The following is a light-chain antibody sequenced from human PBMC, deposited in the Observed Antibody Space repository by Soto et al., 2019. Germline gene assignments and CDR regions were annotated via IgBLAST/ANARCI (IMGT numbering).Light chain of an antibody. V-gene: IGKV3-20*01. CDR1: HTISSSY. J-gene: IGKJ1*01. CDR2: GIS. Sequence: EIVLTQSPCTLSXSPGEGASLXXRSSHTISSSYLAWYQQKPGQAPRLLMYGISRRATGIPDRFSGSGSGTDFTLTITRLEPEDFAVYYCQQYVTSSPRTFGQGTMVDIK. CDR3: QQYVTSSPRT.